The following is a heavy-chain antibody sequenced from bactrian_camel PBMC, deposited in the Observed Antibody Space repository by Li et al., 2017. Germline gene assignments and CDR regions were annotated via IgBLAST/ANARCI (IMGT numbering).Heavy chain of an antibody. Sequence: QLESGGGSVQAGGSLRLSCVASGYTLPMNMGWFRRLPGQEREGVAVISGDGRTNYADSVKGRFTVSRVGAQNIIALQMDSLKPEDTATYYCAADLVTDEPSLVEREYYYWGQGTQVTVS. D-gene: IGHD1*01. CDR1: GYTLPMN. J-gene: IGHJ4*01. CDR3: AADLVTDEPSLVEREYYY. CDR2: ISGDGRT. V-gene: IGHV3S53*01.